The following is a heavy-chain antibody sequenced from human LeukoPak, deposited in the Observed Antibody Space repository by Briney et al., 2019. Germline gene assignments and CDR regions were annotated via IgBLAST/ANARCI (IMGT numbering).Heavy chain of an antibody. V-gene: IGHV3-33*06. Sequence: PGGSLRLSCAASGFTFSSYGMHWVRQAPGKGLEWVAVIWYDGSNKYYADSVKGRFTTSRDNSKNTLYLQMNSLRAEDTAVYYCAKTGYSSSSGPFDYYYYYMDVWGKGTTVTVSS. CDR2: IWYDGSNK. J-gene: IGHJ6*03. D-gene: IGHD6-6*01. CDR1: GFTFSSYG. CDR3: AKTGYSSSSGPFDYYYYYMDV.